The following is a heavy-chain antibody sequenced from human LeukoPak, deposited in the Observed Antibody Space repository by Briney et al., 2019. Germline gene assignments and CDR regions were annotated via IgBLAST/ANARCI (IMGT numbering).Heavy chain of an antibody. D-gene: IGHD6-13*01. CDR3: ARKLVAAAEGWFDP. V-gene: IGHV1-8*01. J-gene: IGHJ5*02. CDR1: GYTFTSYD. Sequence: ASVKVSCKASGYTFTSYDINWVRQATGQGLEWMGWMNPNSGNTGYAQKFQGRVTMTRNTSISTAYVELSSLRSEDTAVYYCARKLVAAAEGWFDPWGQGTLVTVSS. CDR2: MNPNSGNT.